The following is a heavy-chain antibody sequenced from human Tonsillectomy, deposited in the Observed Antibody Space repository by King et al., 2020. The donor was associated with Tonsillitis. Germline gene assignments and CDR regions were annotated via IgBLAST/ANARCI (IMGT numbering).Heavy chain of an antibody. V-gene: IGHV4-59*01. CDR2: IYSSGTK. D-gene: IGHD3-3*01. J-gene: IGHJ5*02. CDR3: ARVLRFFGGFDP. CDR1: GGSISDTW. Sequence: QLQESGPGLVKPSETLSLTCTVSGGSISDTWWTWIRQPPGKGLEWIGYIYSSGTKSYNPSLKSRATISIDTSNNPFSLTLTSVTAADTAVYYCARVLRFFGGFDPWGQGILVTVSS.